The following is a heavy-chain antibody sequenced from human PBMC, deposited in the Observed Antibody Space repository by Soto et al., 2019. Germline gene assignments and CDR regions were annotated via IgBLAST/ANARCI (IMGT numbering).Heavy chain of an antibody. D-gene: IGHD5-18*01. CDR1: GRIFSSFP. CDR3: ARVGSRDAYNYVLDQ. CDR2: VISASGSV. Sequence: QVQVVQSGAEVKKPGSSEKISCKASGRIFSSFPTSWVRQVPGQGLEWMGGVISASGSVTYAPKFQGRVTMTAVNSAGIGYMELTSLTSEDTAIYYCARVGSRDAYNYVLDQWGPGTMVTVSS. V-gene: IGHV1-69*06. J-gene: IGHJ1*01.